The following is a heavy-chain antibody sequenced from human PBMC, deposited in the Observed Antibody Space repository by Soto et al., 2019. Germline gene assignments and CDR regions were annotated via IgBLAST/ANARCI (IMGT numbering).Heavy chain of an antibody. CDR1: GYSFTSYW. J-gene: IGHJ4*02. Sequence: GACLKISCEGSGYSFTSYWITWVRQTPGKGREWRGRSDPSDAYTKYSPSFQGRVTTSVGKYVRTAYLQLNSLEASDSAMYYCARHENSTSFYGSGSFYNKVIDYWGQGTHLSVSS. V-gene: IGHV5-10-1*01. CDR3: ARHENSTSFYGSGSFYNKVIDY. CDR2: SDPSDAYT. D-gene: IGHD3-10*01.